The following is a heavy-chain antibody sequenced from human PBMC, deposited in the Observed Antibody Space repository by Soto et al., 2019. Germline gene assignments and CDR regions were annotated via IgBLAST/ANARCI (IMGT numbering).Heavy chain of an antibody. V-gene: IGHV1-2*02. CDR3: ARDLVPSGVPADPLYYYYGMDV. CDR1: GYTFTGYY. Sequence: VASVKVSCKASGYTFTGYYMHWVRQAPGQGLEWMGWINPNSGGTNYAQKFQGRVTMTRDTSISTAYMELSRLRSDDTAVYYCARDLVPSGVPADPLYYYYGMDVWGQGTKVTFSS. CDR2: INPNSGGT. D-gene: IGHD2-2*01. J-gene: IGHJ6*02.